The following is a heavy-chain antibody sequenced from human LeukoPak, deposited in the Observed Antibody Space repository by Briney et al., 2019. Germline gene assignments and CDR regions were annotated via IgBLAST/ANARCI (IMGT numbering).Heavy chain of an antibody. CDR3: ATYYYDSAGFHPHH. Sequence: GGSLRLSCAASGFTFRSYGMQWVRQAPGKGLEYVSAISSNGGRTYYANSVKGRFTISSDNSRNTLYLHMGSLRAEDMAVYYCATYYYDSAGFHPHHWGQGTLVTVSS. J-gene: IGHJ5*02. D-gene: IGHD3-22*01. CDR1: GFTFRSYG. V-gene: IGHV3-64*01. CDR2: ISSNGGRT.